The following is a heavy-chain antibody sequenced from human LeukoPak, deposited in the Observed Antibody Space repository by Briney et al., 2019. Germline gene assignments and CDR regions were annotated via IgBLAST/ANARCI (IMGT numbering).Heavy chain of an antibody. V-gene: IGHV3-23*01. Sequence: PGGSLRLSCAASGFTFSSYAMSWVRQAPGNGLESVSAISGSGGSTYYADSVKGRFTISRDNSKNTLYLQMNSLRAEDTAVYYCAKDIDAVAGFLSDYWGQGTLVTVSS. CDR2: ISGSGGST. J-gene: IGHJ4*02. CDR1: GFTFSSYA. D-gene: IGHD6-19*01. CDR3: AKDIDAVAGFLSDY.